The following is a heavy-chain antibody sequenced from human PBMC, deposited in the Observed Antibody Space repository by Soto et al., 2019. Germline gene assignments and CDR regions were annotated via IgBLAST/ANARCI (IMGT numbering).Heavy chain of an antibody. V-gene: IGHV3-33*08. CDR1: GFTFSSYG. CDR3: ARVPNYYDSSGYDH. D-gene: IGHD3-22*01. Sequence: GSLRLSCAASGFTFSSYGMHWVRQAPGKGLEWVAVIWYDGSNKYYADSVKGRFTISRDNSKNTLYLQMNSLRAGDTAVYYCARVPNYYDSSGYDHWGQGTLVTVSS. CDR2: IWYDGSNK. J-gene: IGHJ4*02.